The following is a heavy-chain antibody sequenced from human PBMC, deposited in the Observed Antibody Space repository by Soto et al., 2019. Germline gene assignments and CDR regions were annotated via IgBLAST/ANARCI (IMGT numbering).Heavy chain of an antibody. CDR1: GFSLSTTGVG. J-gene: IGHJ3*02. V-gene: IGHV2-5*02. CDR3: AHTPEGDGPDAFDI. CDR2: IYWDDDK. D-gene: IGHD2-21*01. Sequence: QITLKESGPTLVKPTQTLTLTCTFSGFSLSTTGVGVGWIRQPPGKALEWLALIYWDDDKRYSPSLKSRLTITKDTTNNQVVLTMPNMDPVDTATYDCAHTPEGDGPDAFDIWGQGTMVTVSS.